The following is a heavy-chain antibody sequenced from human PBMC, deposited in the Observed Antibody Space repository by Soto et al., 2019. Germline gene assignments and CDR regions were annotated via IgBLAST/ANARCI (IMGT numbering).Heavy chain of an antibody. Sequence: QVQLVESGGGLVKPGGSLRLSCAASGFTFSDYYMSWIRQAPGKGLEWVSYISSSTGYTNYADSVKGRFTISRDNAKNSLYLQMSSLRAEDTAVYYCARVRWGYEISHFDLWGRGTLFTVSS. CDR3: ARVRWGYEISHFDL. V-gene: IGHV3-11*05. J-gene: IGHJ2*01. CDR2: ISSSTGYT. CDR1: GFTFSDYY. D-gene: IGHD3-9*01.